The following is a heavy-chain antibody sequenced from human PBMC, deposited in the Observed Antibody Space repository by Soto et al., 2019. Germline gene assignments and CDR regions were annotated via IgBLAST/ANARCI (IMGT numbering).Heavy chain of an antibody. CDR3: ARGRGDYSNYEGRSYYYYYGMDV. J-gene: IGHJ6*02. Sequence: ASVKVSCKASGYTFTSYGISWVRQAPGQGLEWMGWISAYNGNTNYAQKLQGRVTMTTDTSTSTAYMELRSLRSDDTAVYYCARGRGDYSNYEGRSYYYYYGMDVWGQGTTVTVSS. CDR1: GYTFTSYG. D-gene: IGHD4-4*01. CDR2: ISAYNGNT. V-gene: IGHV1-18*01.